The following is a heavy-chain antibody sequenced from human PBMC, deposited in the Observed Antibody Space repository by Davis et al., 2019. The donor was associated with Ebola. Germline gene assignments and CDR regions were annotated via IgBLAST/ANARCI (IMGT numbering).Heavy chain of an antibody. Sequence: GGSLRLSCAGSGFTFGDSAMHWVRQAPGKGLEWVSGISWNSDSIVYADSVKGRFTISRDNAKNSLYLQMNSLRVEDTAIYYCVKDTSNIWFDIWGQGTMVTASS. CDR2: ISWNSDSI. CDR1: GFTFGDSA. CDR3: VKDTSNIWFDI. V-gene: IGHV3-9*01. D-gene: IGHD2/OR15-2a*01. J-gene: IGHJ3*02.